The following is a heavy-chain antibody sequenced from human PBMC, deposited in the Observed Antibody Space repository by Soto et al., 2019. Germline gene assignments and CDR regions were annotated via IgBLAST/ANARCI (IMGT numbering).Heavy chain of an antibody. V-gene: IGHV4-34*01. J-gene: IGHJ4*02. Sequence: QVQLQQWGAGLLMPSETLSLTCAVYGGSFSGYYWSWIRQPPGKGLEWIGEINHSGSSHYTPSLKSRVTISVDTSKNQFSLRLRSVTAADTGLYYCARVNAAANFDYWGQGTLVTVSS. CDR1: GGSFSGYY. CDR3: ARVNAAANFDY. CDR2: INHSGSS. D-gene: IGHD6-13*01.